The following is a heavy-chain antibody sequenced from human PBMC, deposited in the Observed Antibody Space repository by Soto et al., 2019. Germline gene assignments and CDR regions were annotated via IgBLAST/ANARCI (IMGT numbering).Heavy chain of an antibody. V-gene: IGHV3-23*01. D-gene: IGHD3-22*01. CDR1: GFTFSSYA. Sequence: PGGSLRLSCAASGFTFSSYAMSWVRQAPGKGLEWVSAISGSGGSTYYADSVKGRFTISRDNSKNTLYLQMNSLRAEDTAVYYCAKTYYYDSSGYPPLGYYYGMDVWGQGTTVTVSS. CDR3: AKTYYYDSSGYPPLGYYYGMDV. J-gene: IGHJ6*02. CDR2: ISGSGGST.